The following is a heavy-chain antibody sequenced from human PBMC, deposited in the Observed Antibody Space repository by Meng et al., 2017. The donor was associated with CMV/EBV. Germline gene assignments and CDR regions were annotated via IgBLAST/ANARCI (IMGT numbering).Heavy chain of an antibody. CDR3: ARDLCTSCQGYPDY. CDR2: ISSSGSTI. CDR1: GFTFSDYY. V-gene: IGHV3-11*04. Sequence: GGPLRLSCAASGFTFSDYYMSWIRQAPGKGLEWVSYISSSGSTIYYADSVKGRFTISRDNTKNTLFLQMNSLRAEDTAVYYCARDLCTSCQGYPDYWGQGTLVTVSS. J-gene: IGHJ4*02. D-gene: IGHD2-2*01.